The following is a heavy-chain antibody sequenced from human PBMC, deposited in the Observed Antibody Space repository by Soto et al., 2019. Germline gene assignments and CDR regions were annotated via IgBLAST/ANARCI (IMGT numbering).Heavy chain of an antibody. CDR1: GGSISSGGYY. J-gene: IGHJ3*02. V-gene: IGHV4-31*03. CDR3: ARDVSNNRAAFDI. Sequence: QVQLQESGPGLVKPSQTLSLTCTVSGGSISSGGYYWSWIRQHPGKGLEWIGYIYYSGSTYYNPSPKSRVTISVDTSKNQFSLKLSSVTAADTAVYYCARDVSNNRAAFDIWGQGTMVTVSS. D-gene: IGHD3-3*02. CDR2: IYYSGST.